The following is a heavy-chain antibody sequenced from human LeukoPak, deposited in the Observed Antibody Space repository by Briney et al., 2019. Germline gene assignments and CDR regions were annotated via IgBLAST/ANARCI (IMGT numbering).Heavy chain of an antibody. D-gene: IGHD3-3*01. CDR2: ISYDGSNK. CDR3: TVVLGFLGYFQH. CDR1: GFTFSKYG. Sequence: GGSLRLSCAASGFTFSKYGMHWVRQAPGKGLEWVAVISYDGSNKYYADSVEGRFTISRDNSKNTLYLQMNSLRAEDTAVYYCTVVLGFLGYFQHWGQGTLVTVSS. J-gene: IGHJ1*01. V-gene: IGHV3-30*03.